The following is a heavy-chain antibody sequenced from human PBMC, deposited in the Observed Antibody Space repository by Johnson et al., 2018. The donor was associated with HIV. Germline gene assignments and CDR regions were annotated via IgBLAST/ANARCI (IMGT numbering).Heavy chain of an antibody. CDR2: VSAGGDNT. CDR3: AKRGSTMIGGAGAFDI. Sequence: VQLVESGGGVVRPGGFLRLSCAASGFTFSSYAMDWVRQTPGKGLAWVSAVSAGGDNTYYADSVEGRFTISRDNTKNSLYLQMNSLRAEDTAVYYCAKRGSTMIGGAGAFDIWGQGTMVTVSP. V-gene: IGHV3-23*04. J-gene: IGHJ3*02. D-gene: IGHD3-22*01. CDR1: GFTFSSYA.